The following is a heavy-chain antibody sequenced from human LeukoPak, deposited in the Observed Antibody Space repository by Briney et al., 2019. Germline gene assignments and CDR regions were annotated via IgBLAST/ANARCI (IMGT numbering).Heavy chain of an antibody. CDR3: ARDPTIQLWTYFDY. J-gene: IGHJ4*02. Sequence: PGGSLRLSCAASGFTFSSYAMHWVRQAPGKGLEWVAVISYDGSNNYYADSVKGRFTISRDNSKNTLYLQMNSLRAEDTAVYYCARDPTIQLWTYFDYWGQGTLVTVSS. CDR2: ISYDGSNN. V-gene: IGHV3-30-3*01. CDR1: GFTFSSYA. D-gene: IGHD5-18*01.